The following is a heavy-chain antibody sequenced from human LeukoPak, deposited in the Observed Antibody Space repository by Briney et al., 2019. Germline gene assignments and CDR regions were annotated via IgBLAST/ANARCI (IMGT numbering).Heavy chain of an antibody. V-gene: IGHV3-23*01. CDR2: ISDNT. D-gene: IGHD3-10*01. CDR3: AKGQGSGIYKYYFDY. J-gene: IGHJ4*02. Sequence: GGSLRLSCAVSGFTFSTYAMTWVRQAPGKGLEWVSGISDNTYYADSVRGRFTISRDNSKNTLYLQMKSLRAEDTAVYYCAKGQGSGIYKYYFDYWGQGTLVTVSS. CDR1: GFTFSTYA.